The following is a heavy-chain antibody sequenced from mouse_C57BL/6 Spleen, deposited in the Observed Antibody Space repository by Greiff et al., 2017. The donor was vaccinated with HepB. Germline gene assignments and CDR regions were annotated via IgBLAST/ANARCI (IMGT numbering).Heavy chain of an antibody. V-gene: IGHV1-69*01. J-gene: IGHJ2*01. CDR3: ARGGYYGSSYDFDY. CDR2: IDPSDSYT. Sequence: QVQLQQPGAELVMPGASVKLSCKASGYTFTSYWMHWVKQRPGQGLEWIGEIDPSDSYTNYNQKVKGKSTLTVDKSSSTAYMQLSSLTSEDSAVYYCARGGYYGSSYDFDYWGQGTTLTVSS. CDR1: GYTFTSYW. D-gene: IGHD1-1*01.